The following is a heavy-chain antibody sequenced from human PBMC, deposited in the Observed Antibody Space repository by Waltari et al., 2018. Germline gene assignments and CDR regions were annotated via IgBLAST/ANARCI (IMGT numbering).Heavy chain of an antibody. Sequence: QVQLQESGPGLVKPSETLSLTCTVSGGSISSHYWSWIRQPPGKGLEWIGYIYYSGSTNYNPSRKSRVTISVDTAKNQFSLKLSSVTAADTAVYYCARVNLWASSPTWFDPWGQGTLVTVSS. D-gene: IGHD2-21*01. J-gene: IGHJ5*02. CDR3: ARVNLWASSPTWFDP. CDR1: GGSISSHY. CDR2: IYYSGST. V-gene: IGHV4-59*11.